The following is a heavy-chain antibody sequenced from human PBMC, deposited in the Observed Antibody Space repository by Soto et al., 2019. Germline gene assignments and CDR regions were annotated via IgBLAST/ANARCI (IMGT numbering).Heavy chain of an antibody. CDR2: IYPGDSDT. Sequence: EVQLVQSGAEVKKPGESLKISCKGSGYSFTSYWIGWVRQMPGKGLEWMGIIYPGDSDTRYSPSFQGQVTISADKSISTAYLQWSSLKASDTAMYYCARHVPQPRRVAAAGDYWGQGTLVTVSS. CDR1: GYSFTSYW. CDR3: ARHVPQPRRVAAAGDY. D-gene: IGHD6-13*01. V-gene: IGHV5-51*01. J-gene: IGHJ4*02.